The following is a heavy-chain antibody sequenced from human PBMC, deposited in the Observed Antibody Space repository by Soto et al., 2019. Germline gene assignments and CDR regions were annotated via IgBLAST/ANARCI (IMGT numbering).Heavy chain of an antibody. J-gene: IGHJ3*02. D-gene: IGHD1-26*01. V-gene: IGHV1-69*13. CDR2: IIPIFGTA. CDR1: GGTFSSYA. CDR3: ASGRAVGATTAFDI. Sequence: GASVKVSCKASGGTFSSYAISGVRQAPGQGLEWMGGIIPIFGTANYAQKFQGRVTITADESTSTAYMELSSLRSEDTAVYYCASGRAVGATTAFDIWGQGTMVTVS.